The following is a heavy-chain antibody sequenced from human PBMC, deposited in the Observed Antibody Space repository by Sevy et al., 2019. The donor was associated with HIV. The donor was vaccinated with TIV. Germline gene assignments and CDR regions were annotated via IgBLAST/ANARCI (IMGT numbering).Heavy chain of an antibody. CDR1: GFTFSSYW. J-gene: IGHJ3*02. CDR2: IKQDGSEK. Sequence: GGSLRLSCAASGFTFSSYWMSWVRQAPGKGLEWVANIKQDGSEKYYVDSVKGRFTISRDNAKNSLYLQMISLRAEDTAVYYCARLIVATIGNAFDIWGQGTMVTVSS. CDR3: ARLIVATIGNAFDI. V-gene: IGHV3-7*01. D-gene: IGHD5-12*01.